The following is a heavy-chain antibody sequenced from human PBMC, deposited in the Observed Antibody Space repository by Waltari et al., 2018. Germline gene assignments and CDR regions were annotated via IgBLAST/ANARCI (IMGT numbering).Heavy chain of an antibody. CDR2: IIPIFGTA. CDR3: AFGGYSYGYVPYYYGMDV. J-gene: IGHJ6*02. D-gene: IGHD5-18*01. CDR1: GGTFSSYA. Sequence: QVQLVQSGAEVKKPGSSVKVSCKASGGTFSSYAISWVRQAPGQGLEWMGRIIPIFGTANYAQKFQGRVTITADKSTSTAYMELSSLRSEDTAVYYCAFGGYSYGYVPYYYGMDVWGQGTTVTVSS. V-gene: IGHV1-69*08.